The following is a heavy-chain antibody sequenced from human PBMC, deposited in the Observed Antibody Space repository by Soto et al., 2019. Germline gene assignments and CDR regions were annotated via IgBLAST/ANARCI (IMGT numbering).Heavy chain of an antibody. CDR1: GYTLTELS. V-gene: IGHV1-24*01. CDR3: ATRDFWSGYYRDYDAFDI. Sequence: ASVKVSCKVSGYTLTELSMHWVRKAPGKGIEWMGGFDPEDGETIYAQKFQGRVTMTEDTSTDTAYMELSSLRSEDTAVYYCATRDFWSGYYRDYDAFDIWGQGTMVTVSS. CDR2: FDPEDGET. J-gene: IGHJ3*02. D-gene: IGHD3-3*01.